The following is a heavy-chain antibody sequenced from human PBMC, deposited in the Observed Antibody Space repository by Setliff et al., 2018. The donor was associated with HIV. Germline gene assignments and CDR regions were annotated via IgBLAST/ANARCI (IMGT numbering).Heavy chain of an antibody. CDR3: ARVGRLHYLTPFFYYGMDV. V-gene: IGHV1-8*01. CDR2: MNPNSGNT. Sequence: ASVMVSCKASGYTFPSYDINWVRQATGQGLEWMGWMNPNSGNTGYAQKFQGRLTMTRNTSISTVNMELSSLRSEDTAVYFCARVGRLHYLTPFFYYGMDVWGHGTTVTVSS. D-gene: IGHD4-4*01. CDR1: GYTFPSYD. J-gene: IGHJ6*02.